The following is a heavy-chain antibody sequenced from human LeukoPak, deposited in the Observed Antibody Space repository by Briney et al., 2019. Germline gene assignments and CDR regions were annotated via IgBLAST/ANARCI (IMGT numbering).Heavy chain of an antibody. V-gene: IGHV1-46*01. CDR2: INPSGGST. Sequence: GASVKVSCKASGYTFTSYYMHWVRQAPGQGVEWMGIINPSGGSTSYAQKLQGRVTMTRDTSTSTVYMELSSLRSEDTAVYYCASSTGGSYFLESWGQGTLVTVSS. CDR3: ASSTGGSYFLES. CDR1: GYTFTSYY. D-gene: IGHD1-26*01. J-gene: IGHJ4*02.